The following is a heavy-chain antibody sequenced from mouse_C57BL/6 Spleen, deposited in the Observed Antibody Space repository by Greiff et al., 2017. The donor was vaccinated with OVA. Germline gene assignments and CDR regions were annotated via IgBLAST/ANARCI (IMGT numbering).Heavy chain of an antibody. CDR3: ARSVISTCGAMDY. J-gene: IGHJ4*01. CDR2: IYPGSGNT. V-gene: IGHV1-81*01. D-gene: IGHD1-1*01. Sequence: QVQLQQSGAELARPGASVKLSCKASGYTFTSYGISWVRQRPGQGLEWIGEIYPGSGNTYYHEKLKGKATLTADKYSSTAYMELRSLTSEDAAVYFCARSVISTCGAMDYWGQGTSVTVSS. CDR1: GYTFTSYG.